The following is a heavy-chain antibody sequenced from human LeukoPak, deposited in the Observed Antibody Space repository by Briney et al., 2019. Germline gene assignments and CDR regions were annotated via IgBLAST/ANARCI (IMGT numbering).Heavy chain of an antibody. Sequence: ASVKVSCKASGYTFTSSGVSWVRQAPGQGLQWMGWISTNNSNTNYAQKFQGRVTMARDTSTSTAYMELRSLRSDDTAVYYCARRDVSQGITTWGHGPLVTVSS. CDR1: GYTFTSSG. CDR2: ISTNNSNT. D-gene: IGHD3-10*01. J-gene: IGHJ5*01. V-gene: IGHV1-18*01. CDR3: ARRDVSQGITT.